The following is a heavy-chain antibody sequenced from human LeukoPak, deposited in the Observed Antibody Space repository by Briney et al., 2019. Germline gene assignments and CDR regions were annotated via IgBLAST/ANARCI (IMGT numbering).Heavy chain of an antibody. CDR3: ARASCSGGSCYPSMDY. D-gene: IGHD2-15*01. J-gene: IGHJ4*02. CDR2: IYYSGST. CDR1: GGSISSYY. V-gene: IGHV4-59*01. Sequence: PSETLSLTCTVSGGSISSYYWSWIRQPPGKGLEWIGYIYYSGSTNYNPSLKSRVTISVDTSKNQFSLKLSSVTAADTAVYYCARASCSGGSCYPSMDYWGQGTLVTVSS.